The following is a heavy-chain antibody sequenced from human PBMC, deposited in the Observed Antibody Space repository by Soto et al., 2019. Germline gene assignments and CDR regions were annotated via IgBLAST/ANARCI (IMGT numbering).Heavy chain of an antibody. D-gene: IGHD3-22*01. CDR1: GYTFTSYA. V-gene: IGHV1-3*01. J-gene: IGHJ6*02. Sequence: QVQLVQSGAEVKKPGASVKVSCKSSGYTFTSYAVHWVRQAPGQRLEWIAWINAGNGNTKYSQKFQGRVTITRDTYASTAYVELSSLRSEDTAVYFCASDFSFEVSSGYSDYYYYGMEVWGQGTTVTVSS. CDR2: INAGNGNT. CDR3: ASDFSFEVSSGYSDYYYYGMEV.